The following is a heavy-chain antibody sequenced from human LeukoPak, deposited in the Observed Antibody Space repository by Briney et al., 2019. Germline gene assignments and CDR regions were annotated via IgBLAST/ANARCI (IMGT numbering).Heavy chain of an antibody. CDR1: GGSFSGYY. CDR2: INHSGST. J-gene: IGHJ4*02. CDR3: ARRQTSYDSSGYYYVEDY. Sequence: SETLSLTCAVYGGSFSGYYWSWIRQPPGKGLEWIGEINHSGSTNYNPSLKSRVTISVDTSKNQFSLKLSSVTAADTAVYYCARRQTSYDSSGYYYVEDYWGQGTLVTVSS. V-gene: IGHV4-34*01. D-gene: IGHD3-22*01.